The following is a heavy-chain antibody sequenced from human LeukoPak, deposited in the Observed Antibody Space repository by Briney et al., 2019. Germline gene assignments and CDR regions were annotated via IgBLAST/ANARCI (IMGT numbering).Heavy chain of an antibody. CDR1: GFTFSSYA. CDR3: ARERHYDILTYYYYYGMDV. Sequence: GGSLRLSCAASGFTFSSYAMSWVRQAPGKGLEWVSVIYSGGSTYYADSVKGRFTISRDNSKNTLYLQMNSLRAEDTAVYYCARERHYDILTYYYYYGMDVWGQGTTVTVSS. D-gene: IGHD3-9*01. J-gene: IGHJ6*02. V-gene: IGHV3-66*01. CDR2: IYSGGST.